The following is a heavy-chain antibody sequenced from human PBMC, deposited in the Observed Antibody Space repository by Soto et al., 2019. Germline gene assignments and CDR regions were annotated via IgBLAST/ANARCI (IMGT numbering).Heavy chain of an antibody. Sequence: SVKVSCKASGGTFSSYAISWVRQAPGQGLEWMGGIIPIFGTANYAQKFQGRVTITADESTSTAYMELSSLRSEDTAVYYCARGGGDKAYSSSSPFDYWGQGTLVTVSS. CDR2: IIPIFGTA. D-gene: IGHD6-6*01. CDR3: ARGGGDKAYSSSSPFDY. J-gene: IGHJ4*02. V-gene: IGHV1-69*13. CDR1: GGTFSSYA.